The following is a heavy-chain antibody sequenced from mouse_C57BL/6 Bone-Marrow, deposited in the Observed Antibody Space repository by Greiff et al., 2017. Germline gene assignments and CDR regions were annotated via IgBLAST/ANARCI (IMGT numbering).Heavy chain of an antibody. CDR1: GFNIKDDY. V-gene: IGHV14-4*01. Sequence: EVQLQQSGAELVRPGASVKLSCTASGFNIKDDYMHWVKQRPEQGLEWIGWIDPENGDTEYASKFQGKATIQADTSSNTAYLQLSSLTSEDTAVYYCTPYDYEGPWFAYWGQGTLVTVSA. J-gene: IGHJ3*01. CDR2: IDPENGDT. D-gene: IGHD2-4*01. CDR3: TPYDYEGPWFAY.